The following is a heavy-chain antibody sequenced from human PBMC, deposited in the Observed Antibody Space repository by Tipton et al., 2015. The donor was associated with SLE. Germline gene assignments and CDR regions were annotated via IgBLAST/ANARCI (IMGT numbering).Heavy chain of an antibody. CDR1: GGSISIYC. J-gene: IGHJ4*02. CDR2: IYYSGST. CDR3: ARDVGGYNTGWFPYYFDY. D-gene: IGHD2-8*02. V-gene: IGHV4-59*01. Sequence: TLSLTCSVSGGSISIYCWSWIRQPPGKGLAWIGYIYYSGSTSYNPSLKSRVTMSVDTSKNQLSLKLSSVTDADTAVYYCARDVGGYNTGWFPYYFDYWGQGTLVTVSS.